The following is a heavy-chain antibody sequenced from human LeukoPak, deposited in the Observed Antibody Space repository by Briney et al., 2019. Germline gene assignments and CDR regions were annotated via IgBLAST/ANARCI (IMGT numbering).Heavy chain of an antibody. D-gene: IGHD2-8*01. Sequence: SETLSITCTVSGGSISSYYWSWIRQPPGKGLEWIGEINHSGSTNYNPSLKSRVTISVDTSKNQFSLKLSSVTAADTAVYYCARGLVFHRYYMDVWGKGTTVTVSS. CDR2: INHSGST. V-gene: IGHV4-34*01. CDR1: GGSISSYY. J-gene: IGHJ6*03. CDR3: ARGLVFHRYYMDV.